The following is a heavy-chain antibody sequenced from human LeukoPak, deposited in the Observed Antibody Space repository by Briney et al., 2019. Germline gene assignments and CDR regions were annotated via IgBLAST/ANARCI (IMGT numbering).Heavy chain of an antibody. D-gene: IGHD3-3*01. CDR1: GSIFGAYA. CDR2: IRSKTYGGTP. J-gene: IGHJ6*04. V-gene: IGHV3-49*04. CDR3: TIAFWGGFEEDV. Sequence: PGGSLRLSCTASGSIFGAYAMNWVRQAPGKGLEWVGFIRSKTYGGTPEYAPSVKGRFSISRDDSNNIAYLQMNSLKSEDTAMYYCTIAFWGGFEEDVWGKGTTVTVSS.